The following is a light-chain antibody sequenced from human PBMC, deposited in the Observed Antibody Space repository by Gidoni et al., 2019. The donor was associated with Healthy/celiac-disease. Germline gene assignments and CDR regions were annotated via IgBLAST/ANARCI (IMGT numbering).Light chain of an antibody. Sequence: DIQMTQSPSTLSASVGDRVTTTCRASQSISSWLAWYQQKPGKAPKLLIYKASSLESGVPSRFSGRGSGTEFTLTISSLQPDDFATYYCQQYNSYSRTFGQGTKVEIK. J-gene: IGKJ1*01. CDR1: QSISSW. CDR2: KAS. V-gene: IGKV1-5*03. CDR3: QQYNSYSRT.